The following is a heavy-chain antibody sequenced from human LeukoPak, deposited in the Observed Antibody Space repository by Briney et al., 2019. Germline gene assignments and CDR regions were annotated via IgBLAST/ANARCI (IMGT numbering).Heavy chain of an antibody. CDR2: ISSSGSTI. Sequence: GGSLRLSCAASGFTFSDYYMSWIRQAPGKGLEWVSYISSSGSTIYYADSVKGRFTISRDNVKNSLYLQMNSLRAEDTAVYYCARWGDHGTRDAFDIWGQGTMVTVSS. D-gene: IGHD1-7*01. CDR1: GFTFSDYY. V-gene: IGHV3-11*04. CDR3: ARWGDHGTRDAFDI. J-gene: IGHJ3*02.